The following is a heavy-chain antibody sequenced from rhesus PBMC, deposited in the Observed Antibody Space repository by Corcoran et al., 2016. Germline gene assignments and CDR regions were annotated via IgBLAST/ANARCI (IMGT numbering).Heavy chain of an antibody. CDR3: AKRGATEGGIDY. D-gene: IGHD1-26*01. V-gene: IGHV3S5*01. J-gene: IGHJ4*01. CDR1: GFTFSSYG. Sequence: EVQLVESGGGLVQPGGSLRLSCAASGFTFSSYGMSWVRQAPGKGLEWVSYISNGCGSTYYADSVKGRFTSSRDNTKNTLSIQMNSLRAEDTAVYYCAKRGATEGGIDYWGQGVLVTVSS. CDR2: ISNGCGST.